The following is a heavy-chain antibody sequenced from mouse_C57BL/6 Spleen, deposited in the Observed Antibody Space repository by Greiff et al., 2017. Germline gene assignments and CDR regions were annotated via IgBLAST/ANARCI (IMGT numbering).Heavy chain of an antibody. D-gene: IGHD2-1*01. Sequence: VQLQQPGAELVRPGSSVKLSCKASGYTFTSYWMHWVKQRPIQGLEWIGNIDPSDSETHYNQKFKGKATLTVDKSSSTAFMQRRSLTSEDSAVYYCASSDGINYAMDDWGQGTSVTVSS. CDR1: GYTFTSYW. CDR3: ASSDGINYAMDD. J-gene: IGHJ4*01. CDR2: IDPSDSET. V-gene: IGHV1-52*01.